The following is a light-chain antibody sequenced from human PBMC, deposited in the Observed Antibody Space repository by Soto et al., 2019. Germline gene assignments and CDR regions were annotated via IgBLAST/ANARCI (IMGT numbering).Light chain of an antibody. V-gene: IGLV2-8*01. CDR1: SSDVGGYNY. Sequence: QSVLTQPPSASGSPGQSVTISCTGTSSDVGGYNYVSWYQQHPGKAPKLMIYEVSKRPSGVPDRFSGSKSGNTASLTVSGLQAEDEADYYCSSYAGSNNLGCVFGTGTKVTVL. CDR3: SSYAGSNNLGCV. CDR2: EVS. J-gene: IGLJ1*01.